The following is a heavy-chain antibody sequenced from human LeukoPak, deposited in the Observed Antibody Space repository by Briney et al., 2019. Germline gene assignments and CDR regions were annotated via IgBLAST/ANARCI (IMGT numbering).Heavy chain of an antibody. CDR1: GFPFSTFW. J-gene: IGHJ4*02. CDR3: AREGGYDLSYGAEFDY. CDR2: INEDGSKK. D-gene: IGHD5-12*01. Sequence: GGSLRLSCAASGFPFSTFWMTWGRQTPGKGPEWVANINEDGSKKYYVDSVKGRFTISRDNGKNSLYLQMNSLRAEDTAVYYCAREGGYDLSYGAEFDYWGQGTLVTVSS. V-gene: IGHV3-7*01.